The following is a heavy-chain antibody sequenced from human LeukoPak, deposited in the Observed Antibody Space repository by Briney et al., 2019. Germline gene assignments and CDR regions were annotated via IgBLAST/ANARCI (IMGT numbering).Heavy chain of an antibody. CDR1: GFTFSSYG. V-gene: IGHV3-30*19. CDR2: ISYDGSNK. CDR3: ARDYLSEGYFDY. J-gene: IGHJ4*02. Sequence: GGSLRLSCAASGFTFSSYGMHWVRQAPGKGLEWVAVISYDGSNKYYADSVKGRFTISRDNSKNTLYLQMNSLRAEDTAVYYCARDYLSEGYFDYWGLGTLVTVSS.